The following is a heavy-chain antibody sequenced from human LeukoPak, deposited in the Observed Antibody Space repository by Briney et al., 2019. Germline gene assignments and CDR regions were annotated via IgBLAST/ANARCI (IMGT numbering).Heavy chain of an antibody. V-gene: IGHV3-48*03. D-gene: IGHD2-15*01. CDR1: GFIVSSNY. Sequence: GGSLRLSCAASGFIVSSNYMTWVRQAPGKGLEWVSYIHSSGTSMYYADSVKGRFTISRDNAKNSLYLQMNSLRAEDTAVYYCAKGGYCSGGTCYLFNAFDLWGQGTMVPVSS. J-gene: IGHJ3*01. CDR3: AKGGYCSGGTCYLFNAFDL. CDR2: IHSSGTSM.